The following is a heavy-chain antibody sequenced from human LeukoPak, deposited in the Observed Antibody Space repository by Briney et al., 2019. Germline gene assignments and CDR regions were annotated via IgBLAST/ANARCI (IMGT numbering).Heavy chain of an antibody. CDR3: AREWTYYYDSSGYPGGNDY. D-gene: IGHD3-22*01. Sequence: GASVKVSCKASGYTFTSYYMHWVRQAPGQGLEWMGIINPSGGSTSYAQKFQGRVTMTTDTSTSTAYMELRSLRSDDTAVYYCAREWTYYYDSSGYPGGNDYWGQGTLVTVSS. V-gene: IGHV1-46*01. CDR2: INPSGGST. J-gene: IGHJ4*02. CDR1: GYTFTSYY.